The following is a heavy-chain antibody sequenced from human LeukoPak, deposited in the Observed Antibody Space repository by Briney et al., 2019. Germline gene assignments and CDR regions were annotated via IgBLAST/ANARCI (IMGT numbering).Heavy chain of an antibody. CDR2: IRYDGINK. D-gene: IGHD3-16*01. V-gene: IGHV3-30*02. CDR3: ARRNVQDYFDY. Sequence: GGSLRLSCAASGFTFSRSGMHWVRQAPGKGLEWVAFIRYDGINKYYADSVKGRVTISRDNSKNMLYLQMNSLRAEDTAVYYCARRNVQDYFDYWGQGTLVTVSS. CDR1: GFTFSRSG. J-gene: IGHJ4*02.